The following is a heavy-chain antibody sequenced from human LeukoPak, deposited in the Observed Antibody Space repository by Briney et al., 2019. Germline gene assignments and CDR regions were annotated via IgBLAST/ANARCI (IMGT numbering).Heavy chain of an antibody. Sequence: AGGSLRLSCAASGFTFSSYAMSWVRQAPGKGLEWVSAISGSGGSTYYADSVKGRFTISRDNSKNTLYLQMNSLRAEDTAVYYCAKNHLSGSSRLDYWGQGTLVTVSS. CDR2: ISGSGGST. CDR3: AKNHLSGSSRLDY. J-gene: IGHJ4*02. CDR1: GFTFSSYA. D-gene: IGHD1-26*01. V-gene: IGHV3-23*01.